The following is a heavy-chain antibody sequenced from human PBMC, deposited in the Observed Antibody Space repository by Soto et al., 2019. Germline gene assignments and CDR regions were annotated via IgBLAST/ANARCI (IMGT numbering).Heavy chain of an antibody. CDR3: ARRRDVLLWFGELSGNWFDP. V-gene: IGHV4-4*02. CDR2: IYHSGST. D-gene: IGHD3-10*01. Sequence: SETLSLTCAVSGGSISSSNWWSWVRQPPGKGLEWIGEIYHSGSTNYNPSLKSRVTISVDKSKNQFSLKLSSVTAADTAVYYCARRRDVLLWFGELSGNWFDPWGQGTLVTVPS. J-gene: IGHJ5*02. CDR1: GGSISSSNW.